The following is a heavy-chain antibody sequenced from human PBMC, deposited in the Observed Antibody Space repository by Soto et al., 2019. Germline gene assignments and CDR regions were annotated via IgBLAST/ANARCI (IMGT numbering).Heavy chain of an antibody. CDR2: ISYDGSNK. CDR3: AKVPRRDGYNYLDY. D-gene: IGHD5-12*01. J-gene: IGHJ4*02. V-gene: IGHV3-30*18. Sequence: GGSLRLSCAASGFTFSSYGMHWVRQAPGKGLEWVAVISYDGSNKYYADSVKGRFTIPRDNSKNTLYLQMNSLRAEDTAVYYCAKVPRRDGYNYLDYWGQGTLVTVSS. CDR1: GFTFSSYG.